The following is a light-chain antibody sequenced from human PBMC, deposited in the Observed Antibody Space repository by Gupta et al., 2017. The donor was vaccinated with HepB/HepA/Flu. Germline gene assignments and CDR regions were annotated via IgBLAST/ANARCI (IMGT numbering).Light chain of an antibody. CDR2: EVT. CDR1: SSDIGTYNR. V-gene: IGLV2-18*02. CDR3: TADTRSSTVI. J-gene: IGLJ2*01. Sequence: QSALTQPPSVSGSPGQSVTISCTGTSSDIGTYNRVSWYQQPPATTPILRIYEVTLRPTGVPGSFSVSESGNTASLTISGLTEEAEADYYCTADTRSSTVIFGGGTRLTVL.